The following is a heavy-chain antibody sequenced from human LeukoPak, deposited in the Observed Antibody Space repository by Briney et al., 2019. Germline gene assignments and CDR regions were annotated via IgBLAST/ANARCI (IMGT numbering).Heavy chain of an antibody. Sequence: SETLSLTCTVSGGSISSSSYYWGWIRQPPGKGLEWIGSIYYSGSTYYNPSLKSRVTISVDTSKNQFSLKLSSVTAADTAAYYCARHGGTMFQHWGQGTLVTVSS. CDR3: ARHGGTMFQH. D-gene: IGHD2-15*01. V-gene: IGHV4-39*01. J-gene: IGHJ1*01. CDR1: GGSISSSSYY. CDR2: IYYSGST.